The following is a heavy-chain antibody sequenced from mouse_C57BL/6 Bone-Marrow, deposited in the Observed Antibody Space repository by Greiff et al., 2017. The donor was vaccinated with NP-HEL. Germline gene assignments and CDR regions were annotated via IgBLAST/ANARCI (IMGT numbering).Heavy chain of an antibody. CDR2: IYPGDGDT. CDR3: ARWGYYVDWYFDV. J-gene: IGHJ1*03. V-gene: IGHV1-80*01. Sequence: QVQLKQSGAELVKPGASVKISCKASGYAFSSYWMNWVKQRPGKGLEWIGQIYPGDGDTNYNGKFKGKATLTADKSSSTAYMQLSRLTSEDSAVYFCARWGYYVDWYFDVWGTGTTGTVSS. CDR1: GYAFSSYW. D-gene: IGHD2-3*01.